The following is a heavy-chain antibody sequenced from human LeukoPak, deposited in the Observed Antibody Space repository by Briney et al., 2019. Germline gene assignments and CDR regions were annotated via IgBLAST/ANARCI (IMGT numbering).Heavy chain of an antibody. Sequence: GGSLTLSCAASGFAVSSNYMNWVRQAPGRGLEWVSVIYSDGRTYYANSVKGRFTISRENSNNTVYLHMNSLRAEDTAVYYCAKVKGWYGDGYFDYWGQGTLVTVSS. J-gene: IGHJ4*02. V-gene: IGHV3-53*01. CDR1: GFAVSSNY. D-gene: IGHD6-19*01. CDR3: AKVKGWYGDGYFDY. CDR2: IYSDGRT.